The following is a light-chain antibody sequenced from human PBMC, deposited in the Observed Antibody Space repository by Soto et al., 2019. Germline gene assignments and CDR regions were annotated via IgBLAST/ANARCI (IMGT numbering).Light chain of an antibody. CDR2: DAS. J-gene: IGKJ5*01. CDR1: QDIRKY. CDR3: QQYDNLPLS. V-gene: IGKV1-33*01. Sequence: IQMTQSPSSLSASVGDRVTITCQATQDIRKYLNWYQQKPGKAPKLLIYDASSLETGVPSRFSGSGSGTDFTLTISSLQHEDFATYYCQQYDNLPLSFGQGTRLDIK.